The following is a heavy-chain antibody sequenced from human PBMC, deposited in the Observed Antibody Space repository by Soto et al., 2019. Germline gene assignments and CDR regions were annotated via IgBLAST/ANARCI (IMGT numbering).Heavy chain of an antibody. V-gene: IGHV1-58*02. CDR2: IGAGSGKT. CDR3: AADDMTVVL. CDR1: GYTFTSYG. J-gene: IGHJ4*02. D-gene: IGHD3-22*01. Sequence: SVKVSCKASGYTFTSYGISWVRQARGQGLEWIGWIGAGSGKTDYAQKFQERVIITRDMSTSTAYMEVSSLRSEDTAVYYCAADDMTVVLWGQGTLVTVSS.